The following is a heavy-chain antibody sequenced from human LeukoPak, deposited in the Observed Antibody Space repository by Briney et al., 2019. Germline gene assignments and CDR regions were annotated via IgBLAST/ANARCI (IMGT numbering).Heavy chain of an antibody. CDR1: GFTFSSYW. CDR3: ARKQYCSSTSCYIAEYFQH. V-gene: IGHV3-7*03. Sequence: GGSLRLSCAASGFTFSSYWMSWVRQAPGKGLEWVANIKQDGSEKYYVDSVKGRFTISRDNAKNSLYLQMNSLRAEDTAVYYCARKQYCSSTSCYIAEYFQHWGQGTLVTASS. D-gene: IGHD2-2*02. J-gene: IGHJ1*01. CDR2: IKQDGSEK.